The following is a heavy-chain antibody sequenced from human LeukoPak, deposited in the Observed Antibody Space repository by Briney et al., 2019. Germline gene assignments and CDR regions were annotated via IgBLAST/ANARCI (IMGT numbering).Heavy chain of an antibody. CDR3: ARDFRGYYYDSSGYNLGDGGVYFDY. CDR2: IYYSGST. J-gene: IGHJ4*02. Sequence: SETLSLTCTVSGGSISSSSYYWGWIRQPPGKGLEWIGSIYYSGSTNYNPSLKSRVTISGDTSKNQFSLKLTSVTAADTAVYYCARDFRGYYYDSSGYNLGDGGVYFDYWGQGTLVTVSS. CDR1: GGSISSSSYY. D-gene: IGHD3-22*01. V-gene: IGHV4-39*07.